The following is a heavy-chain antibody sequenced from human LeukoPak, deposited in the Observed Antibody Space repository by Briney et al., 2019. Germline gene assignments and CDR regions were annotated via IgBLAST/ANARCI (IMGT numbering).Heavy chain of an antibody. D-gene: IGHD2-2*01. CDR1: GGSISSHY. CDR3: AREWGSTRGGWFDP. V-gene: IGHV4-59*11. Sequence: SETLSLTCTVSGGSISSHYWSWIRQPPGKGLEWIGYIYYSGSTNYNPSLKSRVTISVDTSKNQFSVKLSSVTAADTAVYYCAREWGSTRGGWFDPWGQGTLVTVSS. CDR2: IYYSGST. J-gene: IGHJ5*02.